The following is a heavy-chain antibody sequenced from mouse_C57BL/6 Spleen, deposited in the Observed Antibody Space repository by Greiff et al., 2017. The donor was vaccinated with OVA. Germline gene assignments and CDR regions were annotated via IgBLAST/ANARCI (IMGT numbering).Heavy chain of an antibody. CDR2: IYPGDGDT. CDR1: GYAFSSYW. Sequence: QVQLQQPGAELVKPGASVKISCKASGYAFSSYWMNWVKQRPGKGLEWIGQIYPGDGDTNYNGKFKGKATLTADKSSSTAYMQLSSLTSEDSAVYFCARSHGNYDWYFDVWGTGTTVTVSS. V-gene: IGHV1-80*01. J-gene: IGHJ1*03. CDR3: ARSHGNYDWYFDV. D-gene: IGHD2-1*01.